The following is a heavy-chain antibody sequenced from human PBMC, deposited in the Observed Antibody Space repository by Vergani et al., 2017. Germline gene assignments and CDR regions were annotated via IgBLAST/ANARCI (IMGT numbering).Heavy chain of an antibody. CDR3: ATIGYRRWGYYFDY. CDR2: IYYSGST. J-gene: IGHJ4*02. CDR1: GGSISSSSHF. V-gene: IGHV4-39*07. Sequence: QLQLHTSGPGLVKPSETLSLTCTLSGGSISSSSHFWGWLRQTPGKGLEWIGSIYYSGSTYYNPSLKSRVSISVDTSKNQFSLKLSSVTAADTAVYYCATIGYRRWGYYFDYWGQGILVTVSS. D-gene: IGHD2-2*02.